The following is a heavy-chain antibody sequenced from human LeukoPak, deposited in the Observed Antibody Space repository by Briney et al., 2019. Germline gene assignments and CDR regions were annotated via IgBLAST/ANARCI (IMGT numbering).Heavy chain of an antibody. V-gene: IGHV3-21*01. CDR3: ARDTAAAGTDY. D-gene: IGHD6-13*01. CDR2: ISSSSSYI. J-gene: IGHJ4*02. CDR1: GFTFSNYG. Sequence: GGSLRLSCAASGFTFSNYGINWVRQAPGKGLEWVSSISSSSSYIYYADSVKGRFTISRDNAKNSLYLQMNSLRAEDTAVYYCARDTAAAGTDYWGQGTLVTVSS.